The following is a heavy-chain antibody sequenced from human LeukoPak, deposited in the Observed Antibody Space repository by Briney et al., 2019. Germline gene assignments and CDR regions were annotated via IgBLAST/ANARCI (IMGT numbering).Heavy chain of an antibody. J-gene: IGHJ4*02. CDR2: SRNRANSYTP. D-gene: IGHD4-17*01. CDR1: GFIFNDYY. V-gene: IGHV3-72*01. Sequence: GGSLRLSCAASGFIFNDYYIDWVRQAPGKGLEWVGRSRNRANSYTPEYAASVKGRFTVSRDDSKDSVYLQMNSLKTEDTAVYYCARDSHGDYYIDYWGQGTLVTVSS. CDR3: ARDSHGDYYIDY.